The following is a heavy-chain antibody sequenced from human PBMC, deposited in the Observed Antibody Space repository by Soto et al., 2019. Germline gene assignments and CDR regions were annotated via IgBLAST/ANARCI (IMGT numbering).Heavy chain of an antibody. CDR1: GGSISSGDYY. CDR3: ARACLEQQLVRRGAFDI. V-gene: IGHV4-30-4*01. J-gene: IGHJ3*02. CDR2: IYYSGST. Sequence: SETLSLTCTVSGGSISSGDYYWRWIRQPPGKGLEWIGYIYYSGSTYYNPFLKSRVTISVDTSKNQFPLKLSSVTAADTAVYYCARACLEQQLVRRGAFDIWGQGTMVTVSS. D-gene: IGHD6-13*01.